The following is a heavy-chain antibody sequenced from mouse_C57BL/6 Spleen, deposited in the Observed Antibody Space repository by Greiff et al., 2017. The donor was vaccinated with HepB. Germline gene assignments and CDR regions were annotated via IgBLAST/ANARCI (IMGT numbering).Heavy chain of an antibody. CDR1: GFNIKDDY. V-gene: IGHV14-4*01. D-gene: IGHD1-1*01. J-gene: IGHJ2*01. Sequence: EVQLQQSGAELVRPGASVKLSCTASGFNIKDDYMHWVKQRPEQGLEWIGWIDPENGDTEYASKFQGKATITADTSSHTAYLQLSSLTSEDTAVYYCTKDYGSSYDFDYWGQGTTLTVSS. CDR3: TKDYGSSYDFDY. CDR2: IDPENGDT.